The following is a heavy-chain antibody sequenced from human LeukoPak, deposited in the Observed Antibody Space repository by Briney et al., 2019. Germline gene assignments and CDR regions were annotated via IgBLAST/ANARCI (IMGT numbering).Heavy chain of an antibody. V-gene: IGHV4-4*07. CDR2: IYTSGST. CDR3: ARDADSYYYGSGSYLTGDYYYYMDV. CDR1: GGSISSYY. J-gene: IGHJ6*03. Sequence: SETLSPTCTVSGGSISSYYWSWIRQPAGKGLEWIGRIYTSGSTNYNPSLKSRVTMSVDTSKNQFSLKLSSVTAADTAVYYCARDADSYYYGSGSYLTGDYYYYMDVWGKGTTVTVSS. D-gene: IGHD3-10*01.